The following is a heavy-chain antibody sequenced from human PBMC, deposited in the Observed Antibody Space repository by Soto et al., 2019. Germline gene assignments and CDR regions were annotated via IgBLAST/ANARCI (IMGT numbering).Heavy chain of an antibody. CDR3: ARYSNNWFQTEGMDV. D-gene: IGHD6-13*01. V-gene: IGHV4-4*07. J-gene: IGHJ6*02. CDR2: IDTSGNT. CDR1: VDSITTYY. Sequence: SETLSLTCTVSVDSITTYYWSWIRQPAGKGLEWIGRIDTSGNTNYNPPLKSRVTMSVDTSKKQFSLKLTSVTAADTAVYCCARYSNNWFQTEGMDVWGQGTTVTVSS.